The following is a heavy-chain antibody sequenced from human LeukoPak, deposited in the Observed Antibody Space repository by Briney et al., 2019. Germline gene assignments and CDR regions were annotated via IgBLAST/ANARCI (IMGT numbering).Heavy chain of an antibody. CDR1: GYTFTSYS. Sequence: GASVKVSCKASGYTFTSYSMHWVRQAPGQRLEWMGWISAGNGNTKYSQKFQGRVTITRDTSASTAYMELSSLRSEDTAVYYCARLQEEAFGYWGQGTLVTVSS. CDR2: ISAGNGNT. V-gene: IGHV1-3*01. CDR3: ARLQEEAFGY. J-gene: IGHJ4*02.